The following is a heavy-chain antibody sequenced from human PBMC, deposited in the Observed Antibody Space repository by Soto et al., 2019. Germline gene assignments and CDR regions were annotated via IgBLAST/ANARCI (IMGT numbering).Heavy chain of an antibody. CDR3: AKGRYDFWSPYYFDS. D-gene: IGHD3-3*01. V-gene: IGHV3-9*01. J-gene: IGHJ4*02. CDR1: GLNFDDFA. CDR2: ITWNSRVL. Sequence: GGSLRLSCVGTGLNFDDFAMHWVRQAPGKGLEWVSGITWNSRVLAYADTVKGRFTISRDNARNSLYLQMDSLRDEDTALYYCAKGRYDFWSPYYFDSWGQGTLVTVSS.